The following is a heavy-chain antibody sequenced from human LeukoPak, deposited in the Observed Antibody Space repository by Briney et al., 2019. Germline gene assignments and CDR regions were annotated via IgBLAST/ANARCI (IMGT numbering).Heavy chain of an antibody. CDR1: GYSFTSYW. D-gene: IGHD2-2*01. J-gene: IGHJ4*02. CDR3: ARCPTAGTLSSTSCYAFDY. V-gene: IGHV5-51*01. CDR2: IYPGDSDT. Sequence: GESPKISCKGSGYSFTSYWIGWVRQMPGKGLEWMGIIYPGDSDTRYSPSFQGQVTISADKSISTAYLQWSSLKASDTAMYYCARCPTAGTLSSTSCYAFDYWGQGTLVTVSS.